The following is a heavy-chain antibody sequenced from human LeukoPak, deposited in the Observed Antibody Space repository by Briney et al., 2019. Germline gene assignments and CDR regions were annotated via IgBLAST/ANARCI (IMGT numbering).Heavy chain of an antibody. J-gene: IGHJ4*02. CDR2: IKEDGSEK. Sequence: GGSVRLSCVASGITFSRHWMSWVRQAPGKGLEWVATIKEDGSEKDYVDSVEGRFTISRDNGKNSLYLQMNSLRAEDTAVYYCAREGQYDSSFFDFWGQGTLVTVS. CDR3: AREGQYDSSFFDF. CDR1: GITFSRHW. D-gene: IGHD3-22*01. V-gene: IGHV3-7*01.